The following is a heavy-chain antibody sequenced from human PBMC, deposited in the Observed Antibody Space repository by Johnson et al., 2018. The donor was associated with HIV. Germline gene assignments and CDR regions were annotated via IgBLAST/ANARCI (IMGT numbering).Heavy chain of an antibody. J-gene: IGHJ3*02. CDR1: GFTFSNAW. Sequence: VQLVESGGGLVKPGGSLRLSCVASGFTFSNAWMSWVRQAPGKGLEWVGRIKSKTDGGTTDYAAPVKGRFTISRDDSKNTLYLQMNSLKTEDTAVYYCTTDGWELPYAFDIWGQGTMVTVSS. V-gene: IGHV3-15*01. CDR2: IKSKTDGGTT. CDR3: TTDGWELPYAFDI. D-gene: IGHD1-26*01.